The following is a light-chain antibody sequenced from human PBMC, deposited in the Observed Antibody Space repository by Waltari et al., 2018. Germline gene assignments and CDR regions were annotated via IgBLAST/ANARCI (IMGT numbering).Light chain of an antibody. Sequence: SYELIQPASVSVSPGQTASITCSGDKLGDKYACWFQQKPGQSPILVIYQDNKRPPGIPERFSGSNSGDTSTLTISGTQPMDEADYYCQTWDSGTVLFGGGTELTVL. V-gene: IGLV3-1*01. J-gene: IGLJ2*01. CDR3: QTWDSGTVL. CDR2: QDN. CDR1: KLGDKY.